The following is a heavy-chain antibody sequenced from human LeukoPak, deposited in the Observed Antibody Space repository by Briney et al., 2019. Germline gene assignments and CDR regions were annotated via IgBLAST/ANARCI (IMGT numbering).Heavy chain of an antibody. V-gene: IGHV3-30-3*01. CDR2: ISYDGSNK. D-gene: IGHD2-2*01. J-gene: IGHJ4*02. CDR3: ARDLSPSKSDALGY. Sequence: GGSLRLSCAASGFTFSSYAMHWVRQAPGKGLEGVAVISYDGSNKYYADSVKGRFTISRANSKNTPYLQMNSLRAEDTAVYYCARDLSPSKSDALGYWGQGTLVTVSS. CDR1: GFTFSSYA.